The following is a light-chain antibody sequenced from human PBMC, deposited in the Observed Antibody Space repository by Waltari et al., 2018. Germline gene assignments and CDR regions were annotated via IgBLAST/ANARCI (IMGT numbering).Light chain of an antibody. CDR1: QSLSGY. CDR2: ATS. Sequence: DIQMTQSPSSLSASVGDRVTITCRASQSLSGYLNWYQQKPGKAPKVLIYATSSLQSGVPSRFSGSGSGTDFTLTISSLQPEDFATYYCQQSYRTPPLTFGGGTKVEIK. V-gene: IGKV1-39*01. CDR3: QQSYRTPPLT. J-gene: IGKJ4*01.